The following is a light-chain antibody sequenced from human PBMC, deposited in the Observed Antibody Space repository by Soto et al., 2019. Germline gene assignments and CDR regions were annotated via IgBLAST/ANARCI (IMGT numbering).Light chain of an antibody. V-gene: IGKV3-11*01. CDR3: QQSSNWPFT. J-gene: IGKJ3*01. Sequence: EVVLTQSPATLSLSPGERATLSCRASQSVTNYLAWYQQKPGQAPRLLIYAASNRATGIPARFSGSGSRTDFTLTISSLEPEDFDVYYCQQSSNWPFTLGPGTNVDIK. CDR2: AAS. CDR1: QSVTNY.